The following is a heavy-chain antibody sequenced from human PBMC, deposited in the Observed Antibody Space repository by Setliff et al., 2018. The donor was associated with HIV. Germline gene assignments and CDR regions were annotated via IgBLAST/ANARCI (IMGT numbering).Heavy chain of an antibody. CDR3: ASPRSAGTYQGAFYYFLDV. V-gene: IGHV1-69*13. D-gene: IGHD2-15*01. J-gene: IGHJ6*03. CDR1: GGTFSSYA. Sequence: GASVKVSCKASGGTFSSYAFTWVRQAPGQGLEWMGDFLAVLRKPTYAQKFQGRLTIIADESTSTAYMELSDLRSEDTAVYYCASPRSAGTYQGAFYYFLDVWGRGTTVTVSS. CDR2: FLAVLRKP.